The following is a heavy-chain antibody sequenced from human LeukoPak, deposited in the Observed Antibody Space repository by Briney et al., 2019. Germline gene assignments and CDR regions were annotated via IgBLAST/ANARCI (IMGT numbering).Heavy chain of an antibody. Sequence: GGSLRLSCAASGFTFNGYEVNWVRQAPGKGLEWVSFISWGGDSTYYADSVKGRFTISRDNYKNSLYLQMNSLRTEDTALYYCATAPYDSIGIFDYWGQGTLVTVSS. D-gene: IGHD3-22*01. CDR3: ATAPYDSIGIFDY. V-gene: IGHV3-43D*03. CDR2: ISWGGDST. J-gene: IGHJ4*02. CDR1: GFTFNGYE.